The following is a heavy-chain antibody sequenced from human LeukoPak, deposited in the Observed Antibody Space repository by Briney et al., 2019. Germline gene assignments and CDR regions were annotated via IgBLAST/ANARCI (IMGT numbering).Heavy chain of an antibody. CDR1: AASVISYY. Sequence: SETLSLTCTVSAASVISYYWSWIRQPPGKGLEWIGYIYYSGSTNYNPSLKSRVTISVDTSKNQFSLKLSSVTAADTAVYYCARDSGSYFYFDYWGQGTLVTVSS. D-gene: IGHD1-26*01. CDR2: IYYSGST. CDR3: ARDSGSYFYFDY. J-gene: IGHJ4*02. V-gene: IGHV4-59*02.